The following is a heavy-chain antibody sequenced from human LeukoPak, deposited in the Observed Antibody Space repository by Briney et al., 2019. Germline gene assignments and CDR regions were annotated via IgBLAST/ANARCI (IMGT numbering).Heavy chain of an antibody. Sequence: GGSLRLSCAASGFTFSDYAMHWVRQAPGKGLEWVAVISYDGSNKYYADSVKGRFTISRDNSKNTLYLQMNSLRAEDTAVYYCARDSTGDTYYYYYMDVWAKGPRSPSP. CDR2: ISYDGSNK. CDR1: GFTFSDYA. J-gene: IGHJ6*03. D-gene: IGHD7-27*01. CDR3: ARDSTGDTYYYYYMDV. V-gene: IGHV3-30-3*01.